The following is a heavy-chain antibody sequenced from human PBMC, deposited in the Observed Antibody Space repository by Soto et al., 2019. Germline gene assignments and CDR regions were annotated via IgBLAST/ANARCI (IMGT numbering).Heavy chain of an antibody. J-gene: IGHJ5*02. CDR2: INHSGST. D-gene: IGHD3-22*01. CDR3: ATVTTYYYDSSGSRWFDP. Sequence: SLTSAVYGGSFSGYYWSWIRQPPGKGLEWIGEINHSGSTNYNPSLKSRVTISVDTSKNQFSLKLSSVTAADTAVYYCATVTTYYYDSSGSRWFDPWGQGTLVTVSS. CDR1: GGSFSGYY. V-gene: IGHV4-34*01.